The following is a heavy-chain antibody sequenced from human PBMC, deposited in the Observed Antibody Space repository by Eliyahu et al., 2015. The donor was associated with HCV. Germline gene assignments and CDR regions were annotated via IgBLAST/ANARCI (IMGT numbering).Heavy chain of an antibody. Sequence: QLQVQESGPGLVKPSETLSLTCTVSGGSISSNSHYWGWIRQPPGKGLEWIGTIYYSRSTYYSPSLKSRVTISVDTSKNQFSLKLSSVTAADTAVYYCGRQRDTGYCSSASCPFDFWVQGTLVTVSS. CDR3: GRQRDTGYCSSASCPFDF. CDR1: GGSISSNSHY. D-gene: IGHD2-2*01. J-gene: IGHJ4*02. CDR2: IYYSRST. V-gene: IGHV4-39*01.